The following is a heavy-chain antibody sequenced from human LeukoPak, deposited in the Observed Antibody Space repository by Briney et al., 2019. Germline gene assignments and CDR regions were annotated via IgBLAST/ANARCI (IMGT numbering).Heavy chain of an antibody. J-gene: IGHJ1*01. CDR3: AKGRRGSSYVHYFDT. Sequence: GGSLRLSCAASGFTFSSYAMSWVRQAPGKGLEWVSVISGGGGSTDYADSVKGRFTISRDNSNNTLYLQMNSVRAEDTAVYYCAKGRRGSSYVHYFDTWGQGTLVIVSS. CDR1: GFTFSSYA. D-gene: IGHD3-22*01. CDR2: ISGGGGST. V-gene: IGHV3-23*01.